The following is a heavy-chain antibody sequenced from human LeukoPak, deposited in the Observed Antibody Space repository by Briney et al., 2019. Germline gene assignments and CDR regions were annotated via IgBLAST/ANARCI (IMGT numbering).Heavy chain of an antibody. CDR3: AKDLRYFDWSTPSSYFDS. Sequence: GRSLRLSCAASGFTFITYGMHWVRQAPGKGLEWVAVISYDGSNKYYADSVKGRFTISRDNSKNTLYLQMNSLRAEDTAVYHCAKDLRYFDWSTPSSYFDSWGQGAVVTVSS. CDR2: ISYDGSNK. V-gene: IGHV3-30*18. J-gene: IGHJ4*02. D-gene: IGHD3-9*01. CDR1: GFTFITYG.